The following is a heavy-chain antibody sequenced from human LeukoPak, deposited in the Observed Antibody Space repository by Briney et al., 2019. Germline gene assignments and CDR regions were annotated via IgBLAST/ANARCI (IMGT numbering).Heavy chain of an antibody. Sequence: SETLSLTCTVSGGSISSSSYYWGWIRQPPGKGLEWIGSIYYSGSTYYNPSLKSRVTISVDTSKNQFSLKLSSVTAADTAVYYCAREKAVGATFDYWGQGTLVTVSS. V-gene: IGHV4-39*07. CDR2: IYYSGST. CDR3: AREKAVGATFDY. CDR1: GGSISSSSYY. J-gene: IGHJ4*02. D-gene: IGHD1-26*01.